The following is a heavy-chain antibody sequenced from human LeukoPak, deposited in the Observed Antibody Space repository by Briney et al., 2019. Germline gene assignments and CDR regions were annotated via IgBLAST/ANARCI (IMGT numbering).Heavy chain of an antibody. CDR2: INPNSGGT. CDR3: ARDDYDSSGQFDY. D-gene: IGHD3-22*01. V-gene: IGHV1-2*02. J-gene: IGHJ4*02. Sequence: ASVKVSCKASGYTFTGYYMHWVRQAPGQGLEWMGWINPNSGGTNYAQKFQGRVTMTRDTSISTDYMELSRLRSDDTAVYYCARDDYDSSGQFDYWGQGTLVTVSS. CDR1: GYTFTGYY.